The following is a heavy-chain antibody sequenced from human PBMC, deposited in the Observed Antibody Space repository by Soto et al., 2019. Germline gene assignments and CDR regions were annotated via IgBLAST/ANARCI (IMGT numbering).Heavy chain of an antibody. Sequence: SSETLSLTCTVSGGSISSYYWSWIRQPPGKGLEWIGYIYYSGSTNYNPSLKSRVTISVDTSKNQFSLKLSSVTAADTAVYYCARHHPQWLVPHYDVYFDYWGQGTLVTVSS. V-gene: IGHV4-59*08. CDR1: GGSISSYY. CDR3: ARHHPQWLVPHYDVYFDY. J-gene: IGHJ4*02. D-gene: IGHD6-19*01. CDR2: IYYSGST.